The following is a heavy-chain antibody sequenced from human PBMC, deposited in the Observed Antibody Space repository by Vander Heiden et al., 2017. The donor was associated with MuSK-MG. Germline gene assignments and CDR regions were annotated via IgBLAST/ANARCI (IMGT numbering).Heavy chain of an antibody. Sequence: QVQLVQSGAEVKKPGSSVKVSCKASGGTFSSYTISWVRQAPGQGLEWMGRIIPILGIANYAQKFQGRVTITADKSTSTAYMELSSLRSEDTAVYYCARDIVGVPAAISWFDPWGQGTLVTVSS. CDR1: GGTFSSYT. CDR2: IIPILGIA. CDR3: ARDIVGVPAAISWFDP. J-gene: IGHJ5*02. D-gene: IGHD2-2*01. V-gene: IGHV1-69*08.